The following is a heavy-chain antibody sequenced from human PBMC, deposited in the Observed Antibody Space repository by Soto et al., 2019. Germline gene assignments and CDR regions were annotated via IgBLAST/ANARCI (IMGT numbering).Heavy chain of an antibody. Sequence: GGSLRLSCAASGFTFSSYAMSWVRQAPGKGLEWVSAISGSGGSTYYADSVKGRFTISRDNSKNTLYLQMNSLRAEDTAVYYCARASQLLWFGELNYYYYGMDVRGQGTTVTVSS. CDR1: GFTFSSYA. J-gene: IGHJ6*02. V-gene: IGHV3-23*01. D-gene: IGHD3-10*01. CDR3: ARASQLLWFGELNYYYYGMDV. CDR2: ISGSGGST.